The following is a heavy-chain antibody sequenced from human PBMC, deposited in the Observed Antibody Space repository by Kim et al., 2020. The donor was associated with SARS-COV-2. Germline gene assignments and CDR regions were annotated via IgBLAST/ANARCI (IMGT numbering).Heavy chain of an antibody. V-gene: IGHV4-31*03. D-gene: IGHD3-22*01. Sequence: SETLSLTCTVSGGSISSGGYYWSWIRQHPGKGLEWIGYIYYSGSTYSNPSLKSRVTISVDTSKNQFSLKLSSVTAADTAVYYCARGPLRITMIVVVTHWYFDLWGRGTLVTVSS. CDR1: GGSISSGGYY. CDR2: IYYSGST. CDR3: ARGPLRITMIVVVTHWYFDL. J-gene: IGHJ2*01.